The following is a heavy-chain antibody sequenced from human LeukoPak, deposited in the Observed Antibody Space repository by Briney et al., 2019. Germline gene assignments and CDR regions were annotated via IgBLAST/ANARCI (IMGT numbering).Heavy chain of an antibody. D-gene: IGHD1-1*01. CDR3: ARGSTIGTTLGPDY. CDR2: ISYDGSNT. V-gene: IGHV3-30-3*01. CDR1: GFTFSSYL. J-gene: IGHJ4*02. Sequence: PGGSLRRSCAASGFTFSSYLMHWVRQAPGKGLEWVTVISYDGSNTYYPDSVRGRFTISRDNSKNTLYLQMNSLRTEDTAVYYCARGSTIGTTLGPDYWGQGTLVTVSS.